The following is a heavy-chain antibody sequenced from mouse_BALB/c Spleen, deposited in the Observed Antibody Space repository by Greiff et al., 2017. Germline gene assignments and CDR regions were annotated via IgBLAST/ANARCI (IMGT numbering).Heavy chain of an antibody. CDR2: INPSNGRT. V-gene: IGHV1S81*02. CDR3: ARPGNYVYPFWFAY. J-gene: IGHJ3*01. CDR1: GYTFTSYW. D-gene: IGHD2-1*01. Sequence: VQLQQPGAELVKPGASVKLSCKASGYTFTSYWMHWVKQRPGQGLEWIGEINPSNGRTNYNEKFKSKATLTVDKSSSTAYMQLSSLTSEDSAVYYCARPGNYVYPFWFAYWGQGTLVTVSA.